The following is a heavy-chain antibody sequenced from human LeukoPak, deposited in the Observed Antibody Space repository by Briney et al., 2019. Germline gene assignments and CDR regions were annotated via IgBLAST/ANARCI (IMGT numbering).Heavy chain of an antibody. J-gene: IGHJ4*02. D-gene: IGHD5-24*01. CDR3: ARDREMATILDY. CDR2: ISWNSATI. Sequence: GGSLRLSCAASGFTFDDYAMYWVRQGPGKGLQWVSGISWNSATITYADSVKGRFTISRDNAKNSLYLQMNDLRAEDTAVYYCARDREMATILDYWGQGTLVTVSS. V-gene: IGHV3-9*01. CDR1: GFTFDDYA.